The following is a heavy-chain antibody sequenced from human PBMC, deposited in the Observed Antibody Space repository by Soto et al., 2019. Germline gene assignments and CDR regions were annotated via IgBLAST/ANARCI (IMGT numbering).Heavy chain of an antibody. CDR3: AKDKRSGSLDY. V-gene: IGHV3-23*01. Sequence: GGSLRLSCAASGFTFSSYAMNWVRQAPGKGLEWVSAISGSGGSTYYVDSVKGRFTISRDNSRNTLYLQMNSLRAEDTAVYYCAKDKRSGSLDYWGQGTLVTSPQ. CDR1: GFTFSSYA. D-gene: IGHD1-26*01. J-gene: IGHJ4*02. CDR2: ISGSGGST.